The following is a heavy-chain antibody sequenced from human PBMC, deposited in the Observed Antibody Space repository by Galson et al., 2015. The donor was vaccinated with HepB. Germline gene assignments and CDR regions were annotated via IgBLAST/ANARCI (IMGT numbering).Heavy chain of an antibody. V-gene: IGHV3-30-3*01. D-gene: IGHD3-22*01. CDR1: GFTFSSYA. J-gene: IGHJ6*02. Sequence: SLRLSCAASGFTFSSYAMSWVRQAPGKGLEWVAVISHDGNNKYYADSVKGRFTLSRDSSKNRLYLQMNSLRVEDTAVYYCARDYYYDSSGSTYMDVWGQGTTVTVSS. CDR2: ISHDGNNK. CDR3: ARDYYYDSSGSTYMDV.